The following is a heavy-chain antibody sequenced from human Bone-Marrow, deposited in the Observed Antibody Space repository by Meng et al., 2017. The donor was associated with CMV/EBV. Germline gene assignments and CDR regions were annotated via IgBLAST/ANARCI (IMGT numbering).Heavy chain of an antibody. D-gene: IGHD3-10*01. V-gene: IGHV1-69*05. Sequence: SVKVSCKASGDTFSSYAISWVRQAPGQGLEWMGGIIPIFGTANYAQKFQGRVTITTDDSTTTPYMRLSSLRAEDTAVYYCARGQRAVRGVDAFDIWGQGTMVTVSS. CDR1: GDTFSSYA. CDR3: ARGQRAVRGVDAFDI. CDR2: IIPIFGTA. J-gene: IGHJ3*02.